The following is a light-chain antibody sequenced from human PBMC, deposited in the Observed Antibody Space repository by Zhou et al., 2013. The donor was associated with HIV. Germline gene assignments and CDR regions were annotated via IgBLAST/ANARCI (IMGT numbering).Light chain of an antibody. Sequence: QSALTQPRSVSGSPGQSVTISCTGSSSDVGAYKYVSWYQHHPGKAPKVIIYDTNERPSGIPHRFSGSKSANTASLTISGLQTEDEADYYCCSYAGSYTWVFGGGTKVTVL. J-gene: IGLJ3*02. CDR3: CSYAGSYTWV. V-gene: IGLV2-11*01. CDR2: DTN. CDR1: SSDVGAYKY.